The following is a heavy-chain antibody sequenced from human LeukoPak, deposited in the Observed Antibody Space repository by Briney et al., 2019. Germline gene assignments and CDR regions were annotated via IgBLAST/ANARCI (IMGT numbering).Heavy chain of an antibody. D-gene: IGHD3-10*01. CDR1: GYTFTGYY. V-gene: IGHV1-2*02. Sequence: ASVKVSCKASGYTFTGYYVHWVRQAPGQGLEWMGWINPNIGGTNYAQKFQGRVTMTRDTSISTAYMEVSRLRSDDTAVYYCARDHERYYPYYYFDYWGQGTLVTVSS. CDR2: INPNIGGT. CDR3: ARDHERYYPYYYFDY. J-gene: IGHJ4*02.